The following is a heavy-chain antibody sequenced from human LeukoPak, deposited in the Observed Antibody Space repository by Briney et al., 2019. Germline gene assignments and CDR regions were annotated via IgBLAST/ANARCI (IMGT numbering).Heavy chain of an antibody. CDR2: IYHSDST. Sequence: PSETLSLTCTVSGYSISSGYYWAWIRQPPGKGLEWIGTIYHSDSTYYNPSLKSRVAISVDTSKNQFSLKLNSVTAADTAVYYCATLGGYYPRAFDIWGQGTMVTVSS. CDR1: GYSISSGYY. V-gene: IGHV4-38-2*02. J-gene: IGHJ3*02. CDR3: ATLGGYYPRAFDI. D-gene: IGHD3-22*01.